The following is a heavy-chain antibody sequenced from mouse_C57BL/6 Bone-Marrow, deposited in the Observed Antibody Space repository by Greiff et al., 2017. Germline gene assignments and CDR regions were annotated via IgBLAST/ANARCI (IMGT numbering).Heavy chain of an antibody. V-gene: IGHV5-6*01. CDR2: ISSGGSYT. Sequence: EVQVVESGGDLVKPGGSLKLSCAASGFTFSSYGMSWVRQTPDKRLEWVATISSGGSYTYYPDSVKGRFTISRDNAKNTLYLQMSSLKSEDTAMDYCARRCNYAYWYFDVWGTGTTVTVSS. J-gene: IGHJ1*03. CDR3: ARRCNYAYWYFDV. D-gene: IGHD2-1*01. CDR1: GFTFSSYG.